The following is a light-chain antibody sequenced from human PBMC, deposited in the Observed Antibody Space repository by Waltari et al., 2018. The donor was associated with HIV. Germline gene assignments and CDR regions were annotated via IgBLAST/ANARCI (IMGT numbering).Light chain of an antibody. V-gene: IGLV2-23*02. Sequence: QSALTQPASVSGSPGQSITISCTGTSSDVGGYNLVSWYQQHPGKAPKLMIYEVSKRPSGVSNRVSGSKSGNTASLTITGLQADDEADYYCCAYASSTTSVIFGGGTKLTVL. CDR1: SSDVGGYNL. J-gene: IGLJ2*01. CDR3: CAYASSTTSVI. CDR2: EVS.